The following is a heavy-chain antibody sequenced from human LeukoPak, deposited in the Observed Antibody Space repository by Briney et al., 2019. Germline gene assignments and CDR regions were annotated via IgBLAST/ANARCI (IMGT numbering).Heavy chain of an antibody. Sequence: ASVKVSCRASGGTFSSYAISLVRQAPGQGLEWMGRIIPIFGTANYAQKFQGRVTITTDESTSTAYMELSSLRSEDTAVYYCAREGEPYYYDSSGYYNLDYWGQGTLVTVSS. V-gene: IGHV1-69*05. CDR2: IIPIFGTA. CDR3: AREGEPYYYDSSGYYNLDY. J-gene: IGHJ4*02. D-gene: IGHD3-22*01. CDR1: GGTFSSYA.